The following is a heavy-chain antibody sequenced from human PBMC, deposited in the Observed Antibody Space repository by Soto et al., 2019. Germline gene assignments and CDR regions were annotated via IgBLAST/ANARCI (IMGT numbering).Heavy chain of an antibody. D-gene: IGHD6-19*01. CDR1: GGSISSGDYY. V-gene: IGHV4-31*03. Sequence: SETLSLTCTVSGGSISSGDYYWSWIRQHPGKGLEWIGYIYYSGSTYYNPSLKSRVTISVDTSKNQFSLKLSSVTAADTAVYYCGPRGAVADPRGYWGQGTLVTVSS. CDR3: GPRGAVADPRGY. J-gene: IGHJ4*02. CDR2: IYYSGST.